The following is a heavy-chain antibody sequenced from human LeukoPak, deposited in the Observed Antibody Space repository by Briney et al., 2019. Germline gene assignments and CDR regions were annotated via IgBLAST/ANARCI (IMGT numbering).Heavy chain of an antibody. V-gene: IGHV4-31*03. CDR3: ARVTTRDTAMVSLVYFDY. CDR2: IYYSGST. J-gene: IGHJ4*02. CDR1: GGSISSSSYY. D-gene: IGHD5-18*01. Sequence: SETLSLTCTVSGGSISSSSYYWSWIRQHPGKGLEWIGYIYYSGSTYYNPSLKSRVTISVDTSKNQFSLKLSSVTAADTAVYYCARVTTRDTAMVSLVYFDYWGQGTLVTVSS.